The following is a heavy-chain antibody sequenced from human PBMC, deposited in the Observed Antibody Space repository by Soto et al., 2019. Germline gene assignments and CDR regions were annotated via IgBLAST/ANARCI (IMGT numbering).Heavy chain of an antibody. CDR1: GFTFSNAW. V-gene: IGHV3-15*07. J-gene: IGHJ6*02. Sequence: EVQLVESGGGLVKPGGSLRLSCAASGFTFSNAWMNWVRQAPGKGLEWVGRIKSKTDGGTTDYAAPVKGRFTISRDDSKNTLYLQMNSLKTEDTVVYYCTTDRGVGYYYYGMDVWGQGTTVTVSS. D-gene: IGHD2-8*02. CDR2: IKSKTDGGTT. CDR3: TTDRGVGYYYYGMDV.